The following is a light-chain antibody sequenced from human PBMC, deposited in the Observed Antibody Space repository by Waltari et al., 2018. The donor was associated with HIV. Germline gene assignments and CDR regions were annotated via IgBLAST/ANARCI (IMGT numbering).Light chain of an antibody. CDR3: QQRSTWPSLT. Sequence: EIVLTQTPATLSLSPGERATLSCRASQSVRSYLAWYQQKPGQAPRLLIYDASNRATGIPARFSGSGSGTYFTLTISSLEPEDFAIYYCQQRSTWPSLTFGGGTKVEIK. J-gene: IGKJ4*01. CDR1: QSVRSY. CDR2: DAS. V-gene: IGKV3-11*01.